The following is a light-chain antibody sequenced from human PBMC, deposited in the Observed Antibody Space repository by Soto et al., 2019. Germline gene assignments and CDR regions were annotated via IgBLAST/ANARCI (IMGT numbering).Light chain of an antibody. Sequence: SYELAQPPSLSVSPGQTASITCSGDKLGDKYACWYQQKPGQSPVLVIYQDTKRPSGIPERFSGSNSGNTATLTISGTQAVDEADYYCQAWDRNTAAFGGGTKLTVL. CDR2: QDT. J-gene: IGLJ2*01. CDR1: KLGDKY. V-gene: IGLV3-1*01. CDR3: QAWDRNTAA.